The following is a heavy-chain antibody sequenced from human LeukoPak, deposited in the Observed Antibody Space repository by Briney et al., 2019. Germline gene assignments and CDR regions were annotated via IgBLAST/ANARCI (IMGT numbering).Heavy chain of an antibody. Sequence: SETLSLTCAVYGGSFSGYFWSWIRQPPGKGLEWIGEINHSGSTNYNPSLKSRVTISVDTSKNQFSLKLSSVTAADTAVYYCARGGFDMVRGAPGYYYYGMDVWGQGTTVTVSS. D-gene: IGHD3-10*01. CDR2: INHSGST. J-gene: IGHJ6*02. CDR1: GGSFSGYF. CDR3: ARGGFDMVRGAPGYYYYGMDV. V-gene: IGHV4-34*01.